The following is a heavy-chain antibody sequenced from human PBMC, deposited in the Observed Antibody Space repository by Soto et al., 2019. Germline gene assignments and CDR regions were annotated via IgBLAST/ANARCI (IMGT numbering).Heavy chain of an antibody. CDR1: GYTFSPYG. V-gene: IGHV1-18*01. D-gene: IGHD2-2*01. CDR3: ARVVPGAEAWFGP. J-gene: IGHJ5*02. Sequence: GDSLKVSCKTSGYTFSPYGITWVRQAPGQPLEWLGWISLYSDGANYAQKFQGRVSMTTDTSTTTAYMELRSLRSDDTAVYYCARVVPGAEAWFGPWGQGNLVTVSS. CDR2: ISLYSDGA.